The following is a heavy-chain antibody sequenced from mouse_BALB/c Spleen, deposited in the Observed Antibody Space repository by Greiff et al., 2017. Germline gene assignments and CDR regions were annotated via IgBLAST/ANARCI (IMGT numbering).Heavy chain of an antibody. Sequence: VQGVESGPGLVAPSQSLSITCTVSGFSLTSYGVHWVRQPPGKGLEWLGVIWAGGSTNYNSALMSRLSISKDNSKSQVFLKMNSLQTDDTAMYYCAREEPYYAMDYWGQGTSVTVSA. V-gene: IGHV2-9*02. J-gene: IGHJ4*01. CDR1: GFSLTSYG. CDR3: AREEPYYAMDY. CDR2: IWAGGST.